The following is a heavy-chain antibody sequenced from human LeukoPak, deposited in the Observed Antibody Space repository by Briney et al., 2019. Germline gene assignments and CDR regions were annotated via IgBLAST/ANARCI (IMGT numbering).Heavy chain of an antibody. Sequence: PSETLSLTCTVSGGSISSYYWSWIRQPPGKGLEWIGYIYYSGSTNYNPSLKSRVTILVDTSKNQFSLKLSSVTAADTAVYYCARGDTAMVTDAFDIWGQGTMVTVSS. V-gene: IGHV4-59*01. CDR3: ARGDTAMVTDAFDI. D-gene: IGHD5-18*01. J-gene: IGHJ3*02. CDR1: GGSISSYY. CDR2: IYYSGST.